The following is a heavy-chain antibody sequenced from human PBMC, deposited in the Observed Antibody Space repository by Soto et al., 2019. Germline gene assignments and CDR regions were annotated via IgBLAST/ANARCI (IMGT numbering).Heavy chain of an antibody. J-gene: IGHJ4*02. D-gene: IGHD3-10*01. CDR3: ATHPGGGGY. CDR2: IYSGGYT. Sequence: EVQLVESGGGLIQPGGSLRLSCAVSGFTVSNNYMSWVRQAPGKGLEGVSVIYSGGYTAYGDSVKGRFTISRDNSKNTLFLQINSRGAGAPAVFSGATHPGGGGYWGQGTLVTVSS. V-gene: IGHV3-53*01. CDR1: GFTVSNNY.